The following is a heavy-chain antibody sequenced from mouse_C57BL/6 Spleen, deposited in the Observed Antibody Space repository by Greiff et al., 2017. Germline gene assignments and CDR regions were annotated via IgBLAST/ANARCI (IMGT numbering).Heavy chain of an antibody. J-gene: IGHJ4*01. V-gene: IGHV1-19*01. CDR1: GYTFTDYY. Sequence: VQLQQSGPVLVKPGASVKMSCKASGYTFTDYYMNWVKQSHGKSLEWIGVINPYNGGTSYNQKFKGKATLTVDKSSSTAYMELNSLTSEDAAVYYCARYGYYEDYAMDYWGQGTSVTVSA. CDR2: INPYNGGT. CDR3: ARYGYYEDYAMDY. D-gene: IGHD2-3*01.